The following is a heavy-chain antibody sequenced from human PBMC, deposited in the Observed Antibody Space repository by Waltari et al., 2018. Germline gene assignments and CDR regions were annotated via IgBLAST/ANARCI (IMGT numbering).Heavy chain of an antibody. D-gene: IGHD6-13*01. CDR1: DYSIRSGYF. CDR2: WYGSGST. V-gene: IGHV4-38-2*01. Sequence: VHLQESGPGLVKPSETLSLTCGVSDYSIRSGYFWGWIRQPPGKGLEWIGSWYGSGSTYYNPSLQSRVTISADTSKNQFSLNLTSVTAADTAVYYCARVSSSWYLGDYFYYGVDVWGQGATVTVSS. CDR3: ARVSSSWYLGDYFYYGVDV. J-gene: IGHJ6*01.